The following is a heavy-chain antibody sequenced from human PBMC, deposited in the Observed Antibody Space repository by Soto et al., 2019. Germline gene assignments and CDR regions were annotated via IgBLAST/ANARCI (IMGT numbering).Heavy chain of an antibody. V-gene: IGHV3-21*01. J-gene: IGHJ6*02. D-gene: IGHD3-10*01. CDR1: GFIFSSYS. CDR3: ARSYSSGKTDV. Sequence: EVQLVESGGGLVKPGGSLRLSCAASGFIFSSYSMNWVRQAPGKGLEWVSSISSSSSSIYYADSAKGRFTISRENAKNSQYLQLNNLRVEDTAVYYCARSYSSGKTDVWGPATTVTVSS. CDR2: ISSSSSSI.